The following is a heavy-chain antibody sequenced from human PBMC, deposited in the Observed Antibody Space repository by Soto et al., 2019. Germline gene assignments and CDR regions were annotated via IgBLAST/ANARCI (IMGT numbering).Heavy chain of an antibody. J-gene: IGHJ6*02. V-gene: IGHV3-7*03. CDR1: GFTFSSYW. CDR3: ARDLYQLPTMSYYYYGMDV. D-gene: IGHD2-2*01. CDR2: IKEDGSEK. Sequence: GGSLRLSCAASGFTFSSYWMTWVRQAPGKGLEWVANIKEDGSEKYYVDSVKGRFTISRDNAKNSLYLQMNSLRAEDTAVYYCARDLYQLPTMSYYYYGMDVWGQGTTVTVSS.